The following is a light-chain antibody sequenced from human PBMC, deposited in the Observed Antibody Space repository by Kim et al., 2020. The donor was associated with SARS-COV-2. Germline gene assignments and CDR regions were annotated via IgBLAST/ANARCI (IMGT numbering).Light chain of an antibody. V-gene: IGLV1-40*01. Sequence: QSVLTQPPSVSGAPGQRITISCTGSSSNIGAGHDIHWYQQLPGTAPKLLIFGNTNRPSEVPGRFSGSKSGTSASLAITGLQAEDEADYYCQSYDSSLSGSVVFGGGTKLTVL. J-gene: IGLJ2*01. CDR1: SSNIGAGHD. CDR2: GNT. CDR3: QSYDSSLSGSVV.